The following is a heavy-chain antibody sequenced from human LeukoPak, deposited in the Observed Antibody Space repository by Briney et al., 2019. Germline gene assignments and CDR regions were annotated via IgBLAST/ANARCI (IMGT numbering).Heavy chain of an antibody. CDR2: ITTSSTYT. Sequence: KPGGSLRLSCEASGFSFSSYNMDWVRQTPGKGLEWILSITTSSTYTFYADSVKGRFTISRDNARNSLYLQMNSLTAEDTAVYYCARDPYSGTYGNTYYYYMDVWGKGTTVTISS. CDR3: ARDPYSGTYGNTYYYYMDV. V-gene: IGHV3-21*01. CDR1: GFSFSSYN. D-gene: IGHD1-26*01. J-gene: IGHJ6*03.